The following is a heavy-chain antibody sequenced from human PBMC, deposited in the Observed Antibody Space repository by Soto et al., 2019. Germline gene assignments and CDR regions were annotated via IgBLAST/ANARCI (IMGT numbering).Heavy chain of an antibody. V-gene: IGHV4-59*01. CDR1: NGSIDGFY. CDR3: ARASGLSIYNWFDP. CDR2: IYFSGST. Sequence: PSETLSLTCSVSNGSIDGFYWNWIRQSPEKGLEWIGQIYFSGSTIYSPSFKSRVTLSVDSSKSQVALRLTSVTAADTAVYFCARASGLSIYNWFDPWGQGILVTVS. J-gene: IGHJ5*02. D-gene: IGHD3-10*01.